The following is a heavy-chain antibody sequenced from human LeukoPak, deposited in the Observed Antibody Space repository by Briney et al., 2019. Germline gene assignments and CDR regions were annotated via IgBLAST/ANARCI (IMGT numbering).Heavy chain of an antibody. CDR2: IYYSGST. V-gene: IGHV4-59*01. CDR3: ARVRNTYSSSGQRYFDL. Sequence: SETLSLTCTVSGGSISSYYWSWIRQPPGKGLEWIGYIYYSGSTNYNPSLKSRVTISVDTSKNQFSLKLSSVTAADTAVYYRARVRNTYSSSGQRYFDLWGRGTLVTVSS. CDR1: GGSISSYY. J-gene: IGHJ2*01. D-gene: IGHD6-6*01.